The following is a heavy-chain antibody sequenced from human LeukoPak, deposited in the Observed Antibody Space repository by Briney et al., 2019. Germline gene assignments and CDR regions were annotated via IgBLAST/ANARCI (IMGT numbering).Heavy chain of an antibody. CDR2: INPSGGST. V-gene: IGHV1-46*01. CDR3: ARARAYYDILTGYYSAYFDY. Sequence: ASVKVSCKASGYTFTSYYMHWVRQAPGQGLEWMGIINPSGGSTSYAQKFQGRVTMTSDTSTSTVYMELSSLRSEDTAVYYCARARAYYDILTGYYSAYFDYWGQGTLVTVSS. CDR1: GYTFTSYY. J-gene: IGHJ4*02. D-gene: IGHD3-9*01.